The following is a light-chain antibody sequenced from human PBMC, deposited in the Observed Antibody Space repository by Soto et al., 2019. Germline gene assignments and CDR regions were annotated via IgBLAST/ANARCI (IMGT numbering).Light chain of an antibody. J-gene: IGLJ1*01. CDR1: ISDVGGNKF. V-gene: IGLV2-14*03. CDR2: DVS. Sequence: QSVRTQPASLSGSPGQSITISCTGTISDVGGNKFVSWYQQYPGKAPKLMICDVSNRPSGVSNRFSGSKSGNTASLTISGLQAEDEADYYCSSFTGTNYVFGTGTKVTVL. CDR3: SSFTGTNYV.